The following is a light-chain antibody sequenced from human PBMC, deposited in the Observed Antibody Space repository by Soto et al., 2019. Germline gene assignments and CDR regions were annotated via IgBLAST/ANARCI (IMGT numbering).Light chain of an antibody. CDR2: GAS. J-gene: IGKJ4*01. V-gene: IGKV3-20*01. Sequence: ENGLTQSPGRLSLSPGERATLSCRASQSVSRSSIAWYHQKVGQPPRLLIDGASGRATGVPDRISGSGSGTVFTLTIERVEAEDFAVYHCQPYATSPLTFGGGTTLEIK. CDR1: QSVSRSS. CDR3: QPYATSPLT.